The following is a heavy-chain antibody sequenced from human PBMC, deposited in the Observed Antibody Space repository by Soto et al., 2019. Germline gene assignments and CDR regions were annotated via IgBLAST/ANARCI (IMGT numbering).Heavy chain of an antibody. J-gene: IGHJ5*02. CDR1: GFTFSSYG. CDR3: AKGSGPYYGSLRFDP. Sequence: QVQLVESGGGVVQPGRSLRLSCAASGFTFSSYGMHWVRQAPGKGLEWVAVISYDGSNKYYADSVKSRFTISRDNSKNTLYLQMNSLRAEDTAVYYCAKGSGPYYGSLRFDPWGQGTLVTVSS. D-gene: IGHD3-10*01. V-gene: IGHV3-30*18. CDR2: ISYDGSNK.